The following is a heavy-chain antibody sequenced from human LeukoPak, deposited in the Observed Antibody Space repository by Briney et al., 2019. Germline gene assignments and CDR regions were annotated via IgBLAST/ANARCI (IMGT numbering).Heavy chain of an antibody. V-gene: IGHV3-30*04. Sequence: GGSLRLSCAASGFTFSAFAMHWVRQAPGKGLEWVAAISYDARNKYYAVSVRGQFTISRDNSRNTLFLQLNSLKAEDTAVYFCARGTTDIVADISDAFDIWGQGSVVTVSS. CDR2: ISYDARNK. D-gene: IGHD5-12*01. J-gene: IGHJ3*02. CDR1: GFTFSAFA. CDR3: ARGTTDIVADISDAFDI.